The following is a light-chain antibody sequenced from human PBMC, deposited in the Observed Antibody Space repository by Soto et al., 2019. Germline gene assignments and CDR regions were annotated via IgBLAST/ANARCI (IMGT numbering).Light chain of an antibody. CDR2: HVS. Sequence: QSALTQPASVSGSPGQSISIYCTGTSSDVGGYNYVSWYQRHPDKAPQLIIYHVSDRPSGVSDRFSASKSGDTASLTISGLQAEDEADFCSSYTSGTTPFVFGTGTKLTVL. CDR1: SSDVGGYNY. V-gene: IGLV2-14*03. CDR3: SSYTSGTTPFV. J-gene: IGLJ1*01.